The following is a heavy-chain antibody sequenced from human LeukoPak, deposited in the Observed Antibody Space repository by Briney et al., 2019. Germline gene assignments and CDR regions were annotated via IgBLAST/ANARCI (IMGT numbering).Heavy chain of an antibody. CDR1: GFTFSDHY. V-gene: IGHV3-72*01. CDR3: TRVYSSSWSGSYFDY. D-gene: IGHD6-13*01. Sequence: GGSLRLSCAASGFTFSDHYMDWVRQAPGKGLEWVGRIRNKANSYTTEYAASVKGRFTISSDDSKRSLYLQMNNLKTEDTSVYYCTRVYSSSWSGSYFDYWGQGTLVTVSS. CDR2: IRNKANSYTT. J-gene: IGHJ4*02.